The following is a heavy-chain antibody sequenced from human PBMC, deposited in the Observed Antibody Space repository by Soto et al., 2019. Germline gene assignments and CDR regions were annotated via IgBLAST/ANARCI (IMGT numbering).Heavy chain of an antibody. Sequence: SETLSLTCTVSGGSISSSSYYWGWIRQPPGKGLEWIGSIYYSGSTYYNPSLKSRVTISVDTSKNQFSLKLSSVTAADTAVYYCARVWIVLVVGAMTDWFASWGQRTLVTGSS. J-gene: IGHJ5*01. CDR2: IYYSGST. V-gene: IGHV4-39*01. CDR3: ARVWIVLVVGAMTDWFAS. D-gene: IGHD2-15*01. CDR1: GGSISSSSYY.